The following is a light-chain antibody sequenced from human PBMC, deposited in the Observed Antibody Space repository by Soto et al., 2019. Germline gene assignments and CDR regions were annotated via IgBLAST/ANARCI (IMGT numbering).Light chain of an antibody. CDR2: DVS. CDR1: SSDVGGYNY. CDR3: SSYTGSGTDV. J-gene: IGLJ1*01. V-gene: IGLV2-14*01. Sequence: QSVLTQPASVSGSPGQSITISCTGTSSDVGGYNYVSWYQQYPGKAPKLMIFDVSNRPSGFSDRFSGSKSGDTASLTISGLQAEDEADYYCSSYTGSGTDVFGTGTQLTVL.